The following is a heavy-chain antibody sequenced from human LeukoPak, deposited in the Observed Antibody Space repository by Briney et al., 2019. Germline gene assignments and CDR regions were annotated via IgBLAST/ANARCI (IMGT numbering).Heavy chain of an antibody. Sequence: GGSLRLSCAASGFTFSSYGMHWVRQAPGKGLEWVAVIWYDGSNKYYADSVKGRFTISRDNSKNTLYLRMNSLRAEDTAVYYCARDGRSSGTDYWGQGTLVTVSS. J-gene: IGHJ4*02. CDR3: ARDGRSSGTDY. V-gene: IGHV3-33*01. D-gene: IGHD3-22*01. CDR2: IWYDGSNK. CDR1: GFTFSSYG.